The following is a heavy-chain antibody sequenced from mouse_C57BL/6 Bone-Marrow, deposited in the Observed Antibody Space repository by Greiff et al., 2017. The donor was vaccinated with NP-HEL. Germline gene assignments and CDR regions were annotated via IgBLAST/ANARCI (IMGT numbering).Heavy chain of an antibody. V-gene: IGHV10-1*01. CDR1: GFSFNTYA. D-gene: IGHD2-4*01. CDR3: VRQGGLRDYAMDY. CDR2: IRSKSNNYAT. Sequence: EVMLVESGGGLVQPKGSLKLSCAASGFSFNTYAMNWVRQAPGKGLEWVARIRSKSNNYATYYADSVKDRFTISRDDSESMLYLQMNNLKTEDTAMYYCVRQGGLRDYAMDYWGQGTSVTVSS. J-gene: IGHJ4*01.